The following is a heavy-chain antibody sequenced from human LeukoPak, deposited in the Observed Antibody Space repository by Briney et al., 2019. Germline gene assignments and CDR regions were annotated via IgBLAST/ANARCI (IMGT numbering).Heavy chain of an antibody. Sequence: GESLKISCKGSGYSFTNYWIGWVRQIPGKGLEWMGIIYPGDSDTRYSPSFEGQVTISADKSISTAYLQWSSLKASDTAVYYCVRHPREGYYDSTNWFDPWGQGTLVTVSS. J-gene: IGHJ5*02. CDR1: GYSFTNYW. CDR2: IYPGDSDT. V-gene: IGHV5-51*01. CDR3: VRHPREGYYDSTNWFDP. D-gene: IGHD2/OR15-2a*01.